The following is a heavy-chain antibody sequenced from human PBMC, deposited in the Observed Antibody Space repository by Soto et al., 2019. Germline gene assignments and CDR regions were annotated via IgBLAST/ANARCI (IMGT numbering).Heavy chain of an antibody. D-gene: IGHD3-3*02. CDR1: GFPFSSYE. J-gene: IGHJ4*02. CDR3: ARSPFLECN. CDR2: ISSSGSIT. Sequence: EVQLVESGGGLVQPGGSLILSCAASGFPFSSYEMNWVRQAPGKGLEWVSYISSSGSITYYADSVKGRFTISRDNAKNSVYLQMNSLRDEDTAFYYCARSPFLECNWAQGTLVTVSS. V-gene: IGHV3-48*03.